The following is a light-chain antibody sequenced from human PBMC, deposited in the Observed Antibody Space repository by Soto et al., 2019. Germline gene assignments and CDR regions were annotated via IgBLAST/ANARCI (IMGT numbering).Light chain of an antibody. CDR1: SSNIGAGYD. V-gene: IGLV1-40*01. Sequence: QSVLTQPPSVSGAPGQRVTISCTGSSSNIGAGYDVHWYQQLPGRAPKLLIYSNTNRPSGVPDRFSGPKSGTSASLAITGLQAEDEADYYCLFFDSSLSVVFVGGTKLTVL. CDR3: LFFDSSLSVV. CDR2: SNT. J-gene: IGLJ2*01.